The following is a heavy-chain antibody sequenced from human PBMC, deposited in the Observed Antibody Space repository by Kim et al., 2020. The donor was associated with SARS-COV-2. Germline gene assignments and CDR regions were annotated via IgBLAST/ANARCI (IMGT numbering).Heavy chain of an antibody. J-gene: IGHJ3*02. CDR3: ARARRITMIVVYSGFDI. D-gene: IGHD3-22*01. Sequence: SETLSLTCAVYGGSFSGYYWSWIRQPPGKGLEWIGEINHSGSTNYNPSLKSRVAISVDTSKNHFSLKLSSVTAADTAVYYCARARRITMIVVYSGFDIWG. CDR1: GGSFSGYY. V-gene: IGHV4-34*01. CDR2: INHSGST.